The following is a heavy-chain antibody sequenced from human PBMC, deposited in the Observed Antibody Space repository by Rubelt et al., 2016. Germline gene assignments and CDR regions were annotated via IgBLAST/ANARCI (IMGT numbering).Heavy chain of an antibody. CDR2: IYSGGST. CDR3: ARGASSWDPDY. D-gene: IGHD6-13*01. CDR1: GFTFSRYW. Sequence: EVQLVESGGGLVQPGGSLTLSCAASGFTFSRYWMSWVRQAPGRGLEWVSVIYSGGSTYYADSVKGRFTISRDNSKNTRYLQVKSLGAADTAVYYCARGASSWDPDYWGQGTLVTVSS. J-gene: IGHJ4*02. V-gene: IGHV3-53*01.